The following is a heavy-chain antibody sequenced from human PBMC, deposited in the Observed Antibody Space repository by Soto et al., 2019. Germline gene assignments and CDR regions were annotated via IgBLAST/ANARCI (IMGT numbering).Heavy chain of an antibody. Sequence: EVQLVESGGGLVKPGGSLRLSCAASGFTFSNAWMTWVRKAPGKGLEWVGRVKSKTDGGTIDYAAPVKDRFTISRDDSKNTLYLQMNSLQTEDTAVYYCIGTYSGSSMRFDYWGQGTLVTVSS. J-gene: IGHJ4*02. D-gene: IGHD5-12*01. CDR1: GFTFSNAW. CDR2: VKSKTDGGTI. CDR3: IGTYSGSSMRFDY. V-gene: IGHV3-15*01.